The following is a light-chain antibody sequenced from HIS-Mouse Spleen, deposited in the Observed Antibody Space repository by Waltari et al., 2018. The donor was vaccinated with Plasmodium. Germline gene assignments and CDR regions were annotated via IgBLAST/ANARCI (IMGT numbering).Light chain of an antibody. CDR3: SSYTSSSTA. CDR1: SREVGGANY. V-gene: IGLV2-14*03. CDR2: DVS. Sequence: QSALTQPASLSGPPGQSITISFTGTSREVGGANYVSWYQQHPGKAPQLMIYDVSNRPSGVSNRFSGSKSGNTASLTISGLQAEDEADYYCSSYTSSSTAFGTGTKVTVL. J-gene: IGLJ1*01.